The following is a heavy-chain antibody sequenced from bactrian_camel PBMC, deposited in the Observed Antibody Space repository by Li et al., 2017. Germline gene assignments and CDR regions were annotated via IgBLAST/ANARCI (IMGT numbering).Heavy chain of an antibody. CDR1: GYTGSRQC. J-gene: IGHJ4*01. Sequence: VQLVESGGGLVQAGGSLRLSCAVSGYTGSRQCMGWFRQAPGKGLEWVSTINSGVGSSTRYTDSVKGRFTISRDNAKNTLYLQMNSLKTEDSAVYYCAARPQRGSRRPTYFTYWGQGTQVTVS. CDR3: AARPQRGSRRPTYFTY. D-gene: IGHD5*01. CDR2: INSGVGSST. V-gene: IGHV3S42*01.